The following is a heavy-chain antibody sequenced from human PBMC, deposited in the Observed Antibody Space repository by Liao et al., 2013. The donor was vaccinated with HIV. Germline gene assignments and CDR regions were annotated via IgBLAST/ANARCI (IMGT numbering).Heavy chain of an antibody. CDR1: GGSISSGSYY. Sequence: QVQLQESGPGLVKPSQTLSLTCTVSGGSISSGSYYWSWIRQPAGKGLEWIGRIYISGSTNYNPSLKSRVTISVDTSKNQFSLKLSSVTAADTAVYYCARDQQELGVDYWGQGTLVTVSS. D-gene: IGHD7-27*01. CDR2: IYISGST. J-gene: IGHJ4*02. V-gene: IGHV4-61*02. CDR3: ARDQQELGVDY.